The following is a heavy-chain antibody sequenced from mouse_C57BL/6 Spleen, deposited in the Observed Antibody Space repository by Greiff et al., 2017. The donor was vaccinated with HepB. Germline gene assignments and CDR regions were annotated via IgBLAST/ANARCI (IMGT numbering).Heavy chain of an antibody. D-gene: IGHD2-3*01. Sequence: QVQLQQPGAELVRPGSSVKLSCKASGYTFTSYWMHWVKQRPIQGLEWIGNIDPSDSETHYNQKFKDKATLTVDKSSSTAYMQLSSLTSEDSAVYYCARFYDGYYDYWGQGTTLTVSS. J-gene: IGHJ2*01. CDR3: ARFYDGYYDY. CDR2: IDPSDSET. V-gene: IGHV1-52*01. CDR1: GYTFTSYW.